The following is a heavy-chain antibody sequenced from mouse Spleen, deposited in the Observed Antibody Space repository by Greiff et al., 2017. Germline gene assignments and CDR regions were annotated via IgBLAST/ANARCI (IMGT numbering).Heavy chain of an antibody. CDR3: ARSRLRGYWYFDV. J-gene: IGHJ1*01. V-gene: IGHV2-2*02. CDR1: GFSLTSYG. CDR2: IWSGGST. Sequence: VQRVESGPGLVQPSQSLSITCTVSGFSLTSYGVHWVRQSPGKGLEWLGVIWSGGSTDYNAAFISRLSISKDNSKSQVFFKMNSLQANDTAIYYCARSRLRGYWYFDVWGAGTTVTVSS. D-gene: IGHD1-1*01.